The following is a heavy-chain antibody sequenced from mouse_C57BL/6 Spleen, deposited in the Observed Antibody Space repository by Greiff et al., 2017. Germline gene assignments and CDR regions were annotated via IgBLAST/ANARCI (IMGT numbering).Heavy chain of an antibody. V-gene: IGHV1-15*01. CDR3: TRWIRRGSFDV. D-gene: IGHD2-2*01. CDR1: GYTFTDYE. Sequence: QVQLKESGAELVRPGASVTLSCKASGYTFTDYEMHWVKQTPVHGLEWIGAIDPETGGTAYNQKFKGKAILTADKSSSTAYMELRSLTSEDSAVYYCTRWIRRGSFDVWGTGTTVTVSS. J-gene: IGHJ1*03. CDR2: IDPETGGT.